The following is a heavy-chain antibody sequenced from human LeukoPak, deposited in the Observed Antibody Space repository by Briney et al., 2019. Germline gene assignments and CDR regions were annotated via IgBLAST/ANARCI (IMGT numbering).Heavy chain of an antibody. CDR3: AKGDYFDY. V-gene: IGHV3-48*01. CDR2: ISSSSSTI. Sequence: GGSLRLSCAASGFTFSSHSMNWVRQAPGKGLEWVSYISSSSSTIYYADSVKGRFTISRDNAKNSLYLQMNSLRAEDTAVYYCAKGDYFDYWGQGTLVTVSS. J-gene: IGHJ4*02. CDR1: GFTFSSHS.